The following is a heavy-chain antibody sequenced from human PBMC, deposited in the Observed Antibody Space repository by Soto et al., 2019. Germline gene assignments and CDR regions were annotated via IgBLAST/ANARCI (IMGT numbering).Heavy chain of an antibody. CDR1: GDSFSSYY. CDR3: ARDLHGSGSYYNYYYYYGMEV. Sequence: SETLSLSCTVSGDSFSSYYWSWIRQPPGKGLEWIGYIYYSGSTNYSPSLKSRVTISVDTSKNQFSLKLSSVTAADTAVYYCARDLHGSGSYYNYYYYYGMEVWGQGTTVTVSS. D-gene: IGHD3-10*01. V-gene: IGHV4-59*01. CDR2: IYYSGST. J-gene: IGHJ6*02.